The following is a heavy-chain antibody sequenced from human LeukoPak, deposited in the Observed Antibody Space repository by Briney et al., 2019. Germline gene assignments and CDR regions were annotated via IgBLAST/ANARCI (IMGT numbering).Heavy chain of an antibody. Sequence: GGSLRLSCAASGFTVSSNYMSWVRQAPGKGLEWVSVIYSGGSTYYADSVKGRFTISRDNSKNTLYLQMNSLRAEDTAVYYCARTEQQLVPITGYYMDVWGKGTTVTVSS. J-gene: IGHJ6*03. CDR2: IYSGGST. D-gene: IGHD6-13*01. CDR3: ARTEQQLVPITGYYMDV. V-gene: IGHV3-53*05. CDR1: GFTVSSNY.